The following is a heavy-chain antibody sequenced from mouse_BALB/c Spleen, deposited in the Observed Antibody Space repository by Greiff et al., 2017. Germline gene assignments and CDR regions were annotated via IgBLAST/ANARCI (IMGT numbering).Heavy chain of an antibody. CDR2: ISSGGSYT. CDR3: TRTVYAMDY. CDR1: GFTFSSYT. V-gene: IGHV5-6-4*01. D-gene: IGHD1-1*01. Sequence: EVQGVESGGGLVKPGGSLKLSCAASGFTFSSYTMSWVRQTPEKRLEWVATISSGGSYTYYPDSVKGRFTISRDNAKNTLYLQMSSLKSEDTAMYYCTRTVYAMDYWGQGTSVTVSS. J-gene: IGHJ4*01.